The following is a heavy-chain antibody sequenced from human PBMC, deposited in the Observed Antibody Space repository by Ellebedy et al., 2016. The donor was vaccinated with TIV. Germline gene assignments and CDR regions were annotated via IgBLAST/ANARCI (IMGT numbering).Heavy chain of an antibody. CDR3: ARSGYDILTGSRPDFDY. CDR1: GDSISSYY. J-gene: IGHJ4*02. Sequence: PSETLSLTCIVSGDSISSYYGNWIRQPPGKGLEWIGYLNYSGSTNYNPTLKSRVTMSVDTSKNQFSLKLSSVTAADPAVYYCARSGYDILTGSRPDFDYWGQGTLVTVSS. D-gene: IGHD3-9*01. CDR2: LNYSGST. V-gene: IGHV4-59*08.